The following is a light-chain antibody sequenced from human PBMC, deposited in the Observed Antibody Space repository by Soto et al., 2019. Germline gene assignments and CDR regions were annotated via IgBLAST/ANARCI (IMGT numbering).Light chain of an antibody. CDR2: GAS. CDR3: QQYDNWPQP. V-gene: IGKV3-15*01. Sequence: IVFKQSPCTLSFSPGERATLSCRASQSVSSDLAWYQHKPGQAPRLLIYGASTRATGIPARFSGRGSGTEFTLTISSLQSVDFAVYYCQQYDNWPQPFGQGSKLDI. J-gene: IGKJ2*01. CDR1: QSVSSD.